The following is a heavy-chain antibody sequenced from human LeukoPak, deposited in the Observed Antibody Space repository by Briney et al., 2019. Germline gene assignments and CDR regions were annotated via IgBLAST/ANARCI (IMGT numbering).Heavy chain of an antibody. J-gene: IGHJ3*02. CDR2: INPNSGGT. V-gene: IGHV1-2*02. CDR1: GYTFTGYY. CDR3: AREDYYGSGSYNAFDI. D-gene: IGHD3-10*01. Sequence: VASVKVSCKASGYTFTGYYMHWVRQAPGQGLEWMGWINPNSGGTNYAQKFQGRVTMTRDTSISTAYMELSRLRSDDTAVYYCAREDYYGSGSYNAFDIWGQGTMATVSS.